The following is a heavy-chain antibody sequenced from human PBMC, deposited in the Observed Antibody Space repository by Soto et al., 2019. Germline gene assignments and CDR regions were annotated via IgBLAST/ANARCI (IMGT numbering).Heavy chain of an antibody. CDR1: GFTFSSYA. V-gene: IGHV3-23*01. Sequence: EVQLLESGGGLVQPGGSLRLSCATSGFTFSSYAMAWVRQAPGKGLEWVSAISGSGGITYHAASVKGRFSISRDNFRNMLYLQMNSLGAEDTAVSYCARAAHYDFWSGYYYMDVWGIGTTVTVSS. CDR2: ISGSGGIT. D-gene: IGHD3-3*01. J-gene: IGHJ6*03. CDR3: ARAAHYDFWSGYYYMDV.